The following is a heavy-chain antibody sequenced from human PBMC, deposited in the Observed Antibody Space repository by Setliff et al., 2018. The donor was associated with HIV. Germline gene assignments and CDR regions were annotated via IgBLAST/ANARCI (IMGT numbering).Heavy chain of an antibody. Sequence: LRLSCAASGFTFSSYSMNWVRQAPGKGLEWVSSISSSSDYIYYADSVKGRFTISRDNAKNSLYLQMNSLRAEDTAVYYCTRDPRYYDSGSRYFDYWGQGTLVTVSS. J-gene: IGHJ4*02. D-gene: IGHD3-10*01. CDR3: TRDPRYYDSGSRYFDY. CDR2: ISSSSDYI. CDR1: GFTFSSYS. V-gene: IGHV3-21*01.